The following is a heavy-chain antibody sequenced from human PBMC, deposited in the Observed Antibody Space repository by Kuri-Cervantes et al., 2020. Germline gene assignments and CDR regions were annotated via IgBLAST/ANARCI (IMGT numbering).Heavy chain of an antibody. CDR2: IKEXGSEK. V-gene: IGHV3-7*01. D-gene: IGHD3-16*01. Sequence: GESLKISCAASGFTFSSYSMNWVRQAPGKGLEWVANIKEXGSEKNYLGSVKGRFTISRDNAKNSLYLQMTSLRAEDTAVYYCASSWAXGGDWCDPWGQGTLVTVSS. J-gene: IGHJ5*02. CDR1: GFTFSSYS. CDR3: ASSWAXGGDWCDP.